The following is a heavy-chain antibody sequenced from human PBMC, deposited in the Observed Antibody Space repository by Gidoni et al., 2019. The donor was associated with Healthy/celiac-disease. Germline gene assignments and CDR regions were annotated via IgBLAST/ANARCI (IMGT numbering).Heavy chain of an antibody. CDR3: ARHGTGITIFGVANNWFDP. Sequence: QLQLQDSGPRLVKPPETLSLTCTVSGRSISSSSYSRGWIRQPPGKGLEWIGSIYYSGSTYYNPSLKSRVTISVDTSKNQFSLKLSSVTAADTAVYYCARHGTGITIFGVANNWFDPWGQGTLVTVSS. J-gene: IGHJ5*02. CDR2: IYYSGST. D-gene: IGHD3-3*01. V-gene: IGHV4-39*01. CDR1: GRSISSSSYS.